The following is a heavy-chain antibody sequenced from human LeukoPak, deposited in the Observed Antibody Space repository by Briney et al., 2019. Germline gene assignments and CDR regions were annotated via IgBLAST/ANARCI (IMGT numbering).Heavy chain of an antibody. Sequence: SVKVSCKISGGSFRTYPISWVRQAPGQGLEWMGGLTQFFRRTNYTQNFQGRLMISTDESSTTAYMELSSLRTDDTAVYYCATSGSGRSWDWFAPWGQGTLVIVSS. J-gene: IGHJ5*02. V-gene: IGHV1-69*05. CDR1: GGSFRTYP. D-gene: IGHD3-10*01. CDR3: ATSGSGRSWDWFAP. CDR2: LTQFFRRT.